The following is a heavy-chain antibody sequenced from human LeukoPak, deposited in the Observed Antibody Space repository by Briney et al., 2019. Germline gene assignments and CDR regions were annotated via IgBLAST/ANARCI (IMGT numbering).Heavy chain of an antibody. D-gene: IGHD6-13*01. CDR3: ARPVSIAAAVGYFDY. CDR2: ISGSGGRS. J-gene: IGHJ4*02. CDR1: GFTFSSYP. V-gene: IGHV3-23*01. Sequence: GGSLRLSCEASGFTFSSYPMNWVRQAPGEGLEWISGISGSGGRSHYADSVKGRFTISRDNSKNTLYLQMNSLRAEDTAVYYCARPVSIAAAVGYFDYWGQGTLVTVSS.